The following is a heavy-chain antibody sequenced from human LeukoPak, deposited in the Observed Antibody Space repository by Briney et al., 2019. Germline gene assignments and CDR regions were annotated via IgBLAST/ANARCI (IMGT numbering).Heavy chain of an antibody. CDR2: IIPIFGTA. V-gene: IGHV1-69*13. D-gene: IGHD6-19*01. CDR1: GGTFSSYA. Sequence: ASVKVSCKASGGTFSSYAISWVRQAPGQGLEWMGGIIPIFGTANYAQKFQGRVTITADESTSTAYMELSSLRSEDTAVYYSARKTVAGTYYYGMDVWGQGTTVTVSS. CDR3: ARKTVAGTYYYGMDV. J-gene: IGHJ6*02.